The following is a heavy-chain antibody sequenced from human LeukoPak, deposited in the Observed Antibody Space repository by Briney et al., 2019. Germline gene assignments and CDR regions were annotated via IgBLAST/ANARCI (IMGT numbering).Heavy chain of an antibody. CDR2: IHPNSGDT. J-gene: IGHJ4*02. CDR1: GYTFTGYY. CDR3: ARVNSPDDYDSSGYYYFDY. V-gene: IGHV1-2*02. D-gene: IGHD3-22*01. Sequence: GASVTVSCKASGYTFTGYYIYWVRQAPGQGLEWMGWIHPNSGDTNYAQKFQDRVTMTRDTSISTAYMELSRLRSDDTAVYYCARVNSPDDYDSSGYYYFDYWGQGTLVSVSS.